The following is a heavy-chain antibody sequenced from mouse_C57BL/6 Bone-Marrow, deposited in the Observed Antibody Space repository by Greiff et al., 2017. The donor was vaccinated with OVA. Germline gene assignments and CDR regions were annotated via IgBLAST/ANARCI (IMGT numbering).Heavy chain of an antibody. CDR3: ARSYYSNYVAWFAY. Sequence: DVMLVESGGGLVQPGGSLKLSCAASGFTFSDYYMYWVRQTPEKRLEWVAYISNGGGSTYYPDTVKGRFTLSRDNAKNTLYLQMSRLKSEDTAMYYCARSYYSNYVAWFAYWGQGTLVTVSA. CDR1: GFTFSDYY. V-gene: IGHV5-12*01. D-gene: IGHD2-5*01. J-gene: IGHJ3*01. CDR2: ISNGGGST.